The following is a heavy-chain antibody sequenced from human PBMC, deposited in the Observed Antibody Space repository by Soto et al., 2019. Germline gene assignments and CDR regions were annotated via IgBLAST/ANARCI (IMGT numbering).Heavy chain of an antibody. CDR3: TQVAGSGSWGRYFHS. CDR2: VFWDGGE. V-gene: IGHV2-5*02. J-gene: IGHJ4*02. D-gene: IGHD1-26*01. Sequence: QITLRESGPSLVKPTETLTLTCTFSGFSLTTTGVGVGWIRQPPGKALEWLAVVFWDGGERYSPSLKSRVTITPVTPKDPVVLTMTNMDPSDTATYYCTQVAGSGSWGRYFHSWGQRTLVPVSS. CDR1: GFSLTTTGVG.